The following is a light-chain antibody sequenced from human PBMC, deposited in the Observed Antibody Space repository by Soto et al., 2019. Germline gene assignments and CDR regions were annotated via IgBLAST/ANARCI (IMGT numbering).Light chain of an antibody. CDR1: FTVDRH. J-gene: IGKJ4*01. CDR2: AAS. V-gene: IGKV3-11*01. Sequence: EIVLTQSPATLSLYPGDRAILSCRACFTVDRHLVWYQQKLGQAPRLLIYAASNRVTGVPARFSGSGSGADFTLTISGLEPEDSAVYYCQQRANWPLLIFGGGTKVLIK. CDR3: QQRANWPLLI.